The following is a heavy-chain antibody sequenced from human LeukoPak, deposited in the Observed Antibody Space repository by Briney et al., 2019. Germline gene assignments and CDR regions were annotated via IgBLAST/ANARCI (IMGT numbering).Heavy chain of an antibody. CDR2: ISGSGGST. D-gene: IGHD3-10*01. Sequence: GRSLRLSCAASGFTFSSYGMHWVRQAPGKALEWVSAISGSGGSTYNADSVKGRFTISRDNSKNTLYLQMNSLRAEDTAVYYCAKRAITMVRGVIITVVGGFDYWGQGTLVTVSS. CDR1: GFTFSSYG. V-gene: IGHV3-23*01. CDR3: AKRAITMVRGVIITVVGGFDY. J-gene: IGHJ4*02.